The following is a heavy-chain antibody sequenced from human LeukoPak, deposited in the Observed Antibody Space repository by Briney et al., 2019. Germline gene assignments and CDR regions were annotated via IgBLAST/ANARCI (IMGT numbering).Heavy chain of an antibody. CDR3: ARSSRFDWLLYFDS. V-gene: IGHV1-18*01. CDR1: GYTFTNYG. D-gene: IGHD3-9*01. CDR2: ISAYSGNT. J-gene: IGHJ4*02. Sequence: ASVKVSCKASGYTFTNYGISWVRQAPGQGLEWMGWISAYSGNTNYAQNLQGRVTMTTDTSTSTAYMELRSLRSDDTAVFYCARSSRFDWLLYFDSWGQGTLVTVSS.